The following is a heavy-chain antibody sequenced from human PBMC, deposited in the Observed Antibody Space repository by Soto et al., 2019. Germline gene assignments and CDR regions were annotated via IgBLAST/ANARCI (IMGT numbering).Heavy chain of an antibody. V-gene: IGHV4-39*01. CDR3: ARHGGLRSSDNWFDP. Sequence: SETLSLTCTVSGGSISSSSYYWGWIRQPPGKGLEWIGSIYYSGSTYYNPSLKSRVTISVDTSKNQFSLKLSSVTAADTAVYYCARHGGLRSSDNWFDPWGQGTLVTVSS. J-gene: IGHJ5*02. CDR2: IYYSGST. D-gene: IGHD6-19*01. CDR1: GGSISSSSYY.